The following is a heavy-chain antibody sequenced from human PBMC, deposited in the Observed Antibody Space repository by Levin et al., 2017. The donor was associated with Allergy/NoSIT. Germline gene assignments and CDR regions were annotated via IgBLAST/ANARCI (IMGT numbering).Heavy chain of an antibody. D-gene: IGHD3-16*02. J-gene: IGHJ6*02. CDR1: GYTFTDYY. V-gene: IGHV1-2*02. CDR3: ARELSGDPFYFYAMDG. Sequence: PEASVKVSCKASGYTFTDYYLHWVRQAPGQGLEWMGWINPNSGGPNSAQRFQGRVSMTRDTAISTAYMELRRLRSDDTAVYYCARELSGDPFYFYAMDGWGQGTSVTVSS. CDR2: INPNSGGP.